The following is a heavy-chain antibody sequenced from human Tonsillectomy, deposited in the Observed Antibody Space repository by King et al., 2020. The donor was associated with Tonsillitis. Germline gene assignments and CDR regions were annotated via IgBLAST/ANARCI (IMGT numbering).Heavy chain of an antibody. CDR3: AKDKDSGWSGGAVAVGIIAY. J-gene: IGHJ4*02. Sequence: VQLVESGGGVVQPGRSLRLSCAASGFTFSSYGIHWVRQAPGKGLEWVAVISYDGNNKYYADSVKGRFTISRDNSKNTLYLQMNSLRAEDTALYYCAKDKDSGWSGGAVAVGIIAYWGQGTLVTVSS. V-gene: IGHV3-30*18. CDR1: GFTFSSYG. D-gene: IGHD6-19*01. CDR2: ISYDGNNK.